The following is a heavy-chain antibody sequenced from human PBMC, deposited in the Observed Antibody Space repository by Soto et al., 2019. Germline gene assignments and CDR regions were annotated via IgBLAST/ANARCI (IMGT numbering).Heavy chain of an antibody. D-gene: IGHD6-25*01. Sequence: LRLSCAASGFTFSLYAMTWVRQAPGKGLEWVSSISGSGDSAYYADSVKGRFTISRDNSKNTLYLQINSLRAEDTAVYYCAKERCDHRITAAAIDFWGQGAQVTVAS. CDR1: GFTFSLYA. CDR2: ISGSGDSA. V-gene: IGHV3-23*01. J-gene: IGHJ4*02. CDR3: AKERCDHRITAAAIDF.